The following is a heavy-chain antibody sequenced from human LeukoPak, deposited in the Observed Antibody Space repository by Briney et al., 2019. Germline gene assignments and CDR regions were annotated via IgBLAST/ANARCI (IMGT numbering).Heavy chain of an antibody. CDR3: AREDSSDAFDI. V-gene: IGHV4-4*02. CDR2: IYYSGST. CDR1: GFTFSNAW. Sequence: GSLRLSCAASGFTFSNAWMSWVRQPPGKGLEWIGSIYYSGSTYYNPSLKSRVTISVDTSKNQFSLKLSSVTAADTAVYYCAREDSSDAFDIWGQGTMVTVSS. J-gene: IGHJ3*02.